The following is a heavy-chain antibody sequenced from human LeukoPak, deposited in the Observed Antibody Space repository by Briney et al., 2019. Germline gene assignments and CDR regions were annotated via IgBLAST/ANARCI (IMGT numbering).Heavy chain of an antibody. CDR1: GGTFRSYA. D-gene: IGHD1-1*01. V-gene: IGHV1-69*05. Sequence: ASVKVSCKASGGTFRSYAISWVRQAPGQGLEWMGRIIPIFGTANYAQKFQGRVTITTDESTSTAYMELSSLRSVDTAVYYCASGIVFDAFDIWGQGTMVTVSS. CDR2: IIPIFGTA. CDR3: ASGIVFDAFDI. J-gene: IGHJ3*02.